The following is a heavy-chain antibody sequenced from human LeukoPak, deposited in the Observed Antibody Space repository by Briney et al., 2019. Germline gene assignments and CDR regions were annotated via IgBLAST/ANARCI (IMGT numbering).Heavy chain of an antibody. J-gene: IGHJ4*02. CDR2: IYADGSS. CDR1: GGSVSSENSY. Sequence: SETLSLTCTVSGGSVSSENSYWNWIRQPAGKGLEWIGRIYADGSSTYNPSLKSRVTISVDPSKNQFSLRLTSMTAADTAVYYCARGYYYRGWGQGTLVTVSS. D-gene: IGHD3-10*01. CDR3: ARGYYYRG. V-gene: IGHV4-61*02.